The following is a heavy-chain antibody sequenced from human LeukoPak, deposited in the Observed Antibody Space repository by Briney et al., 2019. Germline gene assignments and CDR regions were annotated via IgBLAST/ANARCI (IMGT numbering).Heavy chain of an antibody. D-gene: IGHD2-15*01. V-gene: IGHV3-30*18. CDR3: AKCNAQSVVAAIGY. CDR2: ISYDGSNK. Sequence: GGSLRLSCAASGFPFSSFAMHWVRQAPGKGLEWVAIISYDGSNKYYADPVKGRFTISRDSSKNTLYLQMNSLRAEDAAVYYCAKCNAQSVVAAIGYWGQGTLVTVSS. CDR1: GFPFSSFA. J-gene: IGHJ4*02.